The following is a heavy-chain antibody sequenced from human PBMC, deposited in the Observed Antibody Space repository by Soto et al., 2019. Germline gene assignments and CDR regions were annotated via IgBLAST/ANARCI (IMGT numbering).Heavy chain of an antibody. CDR2: IIPILGIA. V-gene: IGHV1-69*08. CDR3: ARELAGSMVRGVTLDY. D-gene: IGHD3-10*01. J-gene: IGHJ4*02. CDR1: GGTFSSYT. Sequence: QVQLVQSGAEVKKPGSSVKVSCKASGGTFSSYTISWVRQAPGQGLEWMGRIIPILGIANYAQKFQGRVTITVDKSTSTAYMELSSLRSEDTAVYYCARELAGSMVRGVTLDYWGQRTLVTVSS.